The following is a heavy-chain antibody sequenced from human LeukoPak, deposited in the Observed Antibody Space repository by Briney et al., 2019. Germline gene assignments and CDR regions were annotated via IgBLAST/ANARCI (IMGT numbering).Heavy chain of an antibody. CDR3: ARDGVAGHY. Sequence: SETLSLTCTVSGGSISSYYWSWIRQPPGKGLEWIGYIYYSGSTNCNPSLKSRVTISVDTSKNQFSLKLSSVTAADTAVYYCARDGVAGHYWGQGTLVTVSS. V-gene: IGHV4-59*01. CDR1: GGSISSYY. CDR2: IYYSGST. J-gene: IGHJ4*02. D-gene: IGHD6-19*01.